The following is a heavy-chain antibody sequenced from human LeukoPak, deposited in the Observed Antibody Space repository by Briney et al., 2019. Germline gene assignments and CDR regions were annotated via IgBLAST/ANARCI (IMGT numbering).Heavy chain of an antibody. CDR1: GFSFSSYA. CDR3: ARGRSGLRNLDWLSDY. Sequence: GGSLRLSCAASGFSFSSYAMYCVRQAPGKGLEYVSAISSNGGSTYYADSVKGRFTISRDNSKNTLYLQTGSLRAEDMAVYYCARGRSGLRNLDWLSDYWGQGTLVTVSS. D-gene: IGHD3-9*01. J-gene: IGHJ4*02. CDR2: ISSNGGST. V-gene: IGHV3-64*02.